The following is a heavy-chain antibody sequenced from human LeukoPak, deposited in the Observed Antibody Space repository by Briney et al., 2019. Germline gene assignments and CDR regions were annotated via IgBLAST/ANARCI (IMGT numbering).Heavy chain of an antibody. Sequence: GASVKVSCKASGYTFTSYYMHWVRQAPGQGLEWMGIINPSGGSTSYAQKFQGRVTMTRDTSTSTVYMELSSLRSEDTAVYYCARDAPLSLYSSSPGSYYFDYWGQGTLVTVSS. V-gene: IGHV1-46*01. CDR1: GYTFTSYY. CDR3: ARDAPLSLYSSSPGSYYFDY. CDR2: INPSGGST. J-gene: IGHJ4*02. D-gene: IGHD6-6*01.